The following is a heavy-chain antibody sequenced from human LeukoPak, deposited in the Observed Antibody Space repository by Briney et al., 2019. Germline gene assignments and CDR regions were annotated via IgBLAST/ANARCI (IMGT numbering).Heavy chain of an antibody. D-gene: IGHD3-22*01. CDR2: ISDSGSSK. J-gene: IGHJ4*02. CDR1: GFTFSSYA. Sequence: GGPLRLSCAASGFTFSSYAMRWVRQAPGKGLEWVAPISDSGSSKYYADSVKDRFTISRDNSKNTLYLQMNSLRAEDTAVYYCAKGVADSSPYYFDYWGQGTLVTVSS. CDR3: AKGVADSSPYYFDY. V-gene: IGHV3-23*01.